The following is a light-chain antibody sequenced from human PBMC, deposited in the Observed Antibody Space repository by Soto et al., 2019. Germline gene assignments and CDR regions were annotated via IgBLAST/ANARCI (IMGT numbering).Light chain of an antibody. CDR2: DAS. V-gene: IGKV3-15*01. J-gene: IGKJ1*01. CDR1: QTVRNN. CDR3: QQYKNWLTWT. Sequence: EFVLTQSPGTLSLSPGERATLSCRAIQTVRNNYLAWYQQKPGQAPRLLIYDASTRATGIPARFSGSGSGTEFTLTISSLQSEDFAVYYCQQYKNWLTWTFGQGTKVDIK.